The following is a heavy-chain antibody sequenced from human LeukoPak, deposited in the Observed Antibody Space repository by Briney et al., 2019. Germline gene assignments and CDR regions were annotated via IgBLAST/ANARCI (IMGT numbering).Heavy chain of an antibody. J-gene: IGHJ4*02. V-gene: IGHV4-34*01. D-gene: IGHD3-22*01. CDR2: INHSGST. Sequence: SETLSLTCAVYGGSFSGYYWSWIRQPPGKGLEWIGEINHSGSTNYNPSLKSRVTISVDTSKNQFSLKLSSVTAADTAVYYCARGPRDSSGYYGYWGREPWSPSPQ. CDR3: ARGPRDSSGYYGY. CDR1: GGSFSGYY.